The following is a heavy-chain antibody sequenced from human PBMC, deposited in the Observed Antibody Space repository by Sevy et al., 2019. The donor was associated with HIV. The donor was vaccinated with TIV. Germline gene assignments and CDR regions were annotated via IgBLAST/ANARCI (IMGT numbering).Heavy chain of an antibody. V-gene: IGHV6-1*01. CDR2: TYYRSKWYS. J-gene: IGHJ4*02. D-gene: IGHD3-3*01. CDR3: ARSGSGFSAGKFDS. Sequence: SQTLSLTCDISGDSSSSNSAIWNWIGQSASRGLEWLSGTYYRSKWYSDSAVSVKGRLTVSPDTCKNQFSLRLNFVTPEDTALYFCARSGSGFSAGKFDSWGQGTLVTVSS. CDR1: GDSSSSNSAI.